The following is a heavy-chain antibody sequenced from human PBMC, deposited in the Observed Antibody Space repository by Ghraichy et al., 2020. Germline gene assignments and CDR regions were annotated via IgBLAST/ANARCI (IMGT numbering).Heavy chain of an antibody. CDR3: AKSDCSSRNCYYYYYYAMDV. V-gene: IGHV3-9*01. CDR1: GFSFDDYA. D-gene: IGHD2-2*01. Sequence: SLNISCAASGFSFDDYAMHWVRQAPGKGLEWVSGISWNSGSIGYADSVKGRFTIARDNAKNSLYLQMNSLRAEDTALYYCAKSDCSSRNCYYYYYYAMDVWGQGTTVTVSS. CDR2: ISWNSGSI. J-gene: IGHJ6*02.